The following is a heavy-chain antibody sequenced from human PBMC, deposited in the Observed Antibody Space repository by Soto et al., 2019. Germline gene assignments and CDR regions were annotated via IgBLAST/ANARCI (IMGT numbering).Heavy chain of an antibody. CDR3: AGRYCSSTSCYKNYFDY. CDR2: IKQDGSEK. D-gene: IGHD2-2*02. J-gene: IGHJ4*02. Sequence: PGGSLILSCAASGFTFSSYWMSWVRQAPGKGLEWVANIKQDGSEKYYVDSVKGRFTISRDNAKNSLYLQMDSLRAEDTAVYYCAGRYCSSTSCYKNYFDYWGQGTLVTVSS. CDR1: GFTFSSYW. V-gene: IGHV3-7*01.